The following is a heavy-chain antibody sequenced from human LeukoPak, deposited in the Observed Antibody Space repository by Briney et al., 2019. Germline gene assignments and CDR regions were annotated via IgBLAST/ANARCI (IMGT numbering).Heavy chain of an antibody. CDR3: ARVLKSGDYYYYMDV. Sequence: SETLSLTCTVSGGSISSSSYYWGWIRQPPGKGLEWIGYIYYSGSTNYNPSLKSRVTISVDTSKNQFSLKLSSVTAADTAVYYCARVLKSGDYYYYMDVWGKGTTVTVSS. D-gene: IGHD4/OR15-4a*01. J-gene: IGHJ6*03. CDR2: IYYSGST. CDR1: GGSISSSSYY. V-gene: IGHV4-61*05.